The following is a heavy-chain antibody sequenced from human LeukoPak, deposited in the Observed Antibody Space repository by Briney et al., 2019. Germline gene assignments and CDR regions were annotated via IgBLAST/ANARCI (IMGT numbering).Heavy chain of an antibody. CDR1: GGTFSSYA. D-gene: IGHD3-22*01. V-gene: IGHV1-69*04. CDR2: IIPILGIA. Sequence: SVKVSCKASGGTFSSYAISWVRQAPGQGLEWMGRIIPILGIANYAQKFQGRVTITADKSTSTAYMELSSLRSEDTAVYYCAREDDYHDSSGYYYYFDYWGQGTLVTVSS. J-gene: IGHJ4*02. CDR3: AREDDYHDSSGYYYYFDY.